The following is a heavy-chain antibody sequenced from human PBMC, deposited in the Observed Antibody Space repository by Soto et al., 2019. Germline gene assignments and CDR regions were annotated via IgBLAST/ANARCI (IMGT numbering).Heavy chain of an antibody. J-gene: IGHJ3*02. CDR2: INYSGST. CDR3: DKDSGRDCSSTSCSYYAFDI. CDR1: GGSISSGDYY. D-gene: IGHD2-2*01. Sequence: SETLSLTCTVSGGSISSGDYYWSWIRQRPGKGLEWIVYINYSGSTYYNPSIKSSITISVDTSKNQFSLKLSTVTAADTAVYFWDKDSGRDCSSTSCSYYAFDIWGQGTMVTVSS. V-gene: IGHV4-30-4*01.